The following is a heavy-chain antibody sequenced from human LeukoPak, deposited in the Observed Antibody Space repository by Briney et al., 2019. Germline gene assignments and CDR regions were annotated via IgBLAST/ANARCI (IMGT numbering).Heavy chain of an antibody. J-gene: IGHJ4*02. CDR1: GDSVSSYY. V-gene: IGHV4-59*02. CDR2: IYNSASI. D-gene: IGHD5-12*01. Sequence: KPSETLSLTCTVSGDSVSSYYWSWIRQPPGKRLEWIGYIYNSASINYNPSLKSRVTMSVDTSKNQFSLRLSSVTAADTAVYYCARVASYFDYWGQGILVTVSS. CDR3: ARVASYFDY.